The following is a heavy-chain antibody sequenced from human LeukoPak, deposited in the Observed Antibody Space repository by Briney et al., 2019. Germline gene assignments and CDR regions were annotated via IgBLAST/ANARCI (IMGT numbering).Heavy chain of an antibody. CDR1: GYTFTSYG. CDR2: ISAYNGNT. CDR3: ARDWYGELTAQQTDRDYYCYYSMDV. V-gene: IGHV1-18*01. D-gene: IGHD3-10*01. Sequence: ASVKVSCKASGYTFTSYGISGVRQAPGQGLEWMGWISAYNGNTNYAQKLQGRVTMTTDTSTSTAYMELRSLRSDDTAVYYCARDWYGELTAQQTDRDYYCYYSMDVRGKGTTVTVSS. J-gene: IGHJ6*03.